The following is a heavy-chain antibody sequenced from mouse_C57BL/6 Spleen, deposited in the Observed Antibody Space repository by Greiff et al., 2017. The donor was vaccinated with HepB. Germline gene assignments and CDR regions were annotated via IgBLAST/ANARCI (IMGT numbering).Heavy chain of an antibody. J-gene: IGHJ4*01. CDR3: ARGNDYDDGAMDY. D-gene: IGHD2-4*01. V-gene: IGHV5-17*01. CDR2: ISSGSSTI. CDR1: GFTFSDYG. Sequence: EVNLVESGGGLVKPGGSLKLSCAASGFTFSDYGMHWVRQAPEKGLEWVAYISSGSSTIYYADTVKGRFTISRDNAKNTLFLQMTSLRSEDTAMYDCARGNDYDDGAMDYWGQGTSVTVSS.